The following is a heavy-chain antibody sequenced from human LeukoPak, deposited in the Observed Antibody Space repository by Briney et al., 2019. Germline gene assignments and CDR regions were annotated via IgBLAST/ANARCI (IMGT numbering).Heavy chain of an antibody. V-gene: IGHV3-48*03. J-gene: IGHJ3*01. CDR2: ISSSGRNS. CDR3: ARDAKSEGDMGISSLDV. Sequence: GGSLRLSCAASEFTLSLYHINWVRQAPGKGLEWVAYISSSGRNSHYSDSVKGRFTISRDNADDSVHLQMKRLRAEDTAVYCARDAKSEGDMGISSLDVWGQGTLVTVSS. D-gene: IGHD3-16*01. CDR1: EFTLSLYH.